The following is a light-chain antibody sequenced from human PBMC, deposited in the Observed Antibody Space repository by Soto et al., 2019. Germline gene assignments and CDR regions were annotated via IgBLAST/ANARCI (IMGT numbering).Light chain of an antibody. V-gene: IGKV3-20*01. J-gene: IGKJ1*01. Sequence: IVLPQSPGTLYLSAGDRATISCRASQSVSSSYLAWYQQKPGQAPRLLIYGASSRATGSPERFSGSGAGTDCTLTISRLEPEDVAVYYCQQYKTVGQGTKVEIK. CDR3: QQYKT. CDR2: GAS. CDR1: QSVSSSY.